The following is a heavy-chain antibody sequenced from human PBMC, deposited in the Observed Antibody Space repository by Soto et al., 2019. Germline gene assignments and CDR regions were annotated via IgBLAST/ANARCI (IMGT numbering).Heavy chain of an antibody. D-gene: IGHD3-9*01. Sequence: QLQLQESGPGLVKPSETLSLTCTVSGGSISSSSYYWGWIRQPPGKGLEWIGSIYYSGSTYYNPSLKSRVXIXVXXSKNQFSLKLSSVTAADTAVYYCAGYDILTGYEDVRGQGTTVTVSS. CDR1: GGSISSSSYY. J-gene: IGHJ6*02. V-gene: IGHV4-39*01. CDR2: IYYSGST. CDR3: AGYDILTGYEDV.